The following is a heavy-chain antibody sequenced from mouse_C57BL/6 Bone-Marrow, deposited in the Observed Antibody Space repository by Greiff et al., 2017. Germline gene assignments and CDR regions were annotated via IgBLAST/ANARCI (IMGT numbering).Heavy chain of an antibody. Sequence: QVQLKQPGAELVRPGSSVKLSCKASGYTFTSYWMHWVKQRPIQGLEWIGNIDPSDSETHYNQKFKDKATLTVDKSSSTAYMQLSSLTSEDSAVYYCARGDDYDVRFAYWGQGTMVTVSA. CDR2: IDPSDSET. CDR3: ARGDDYDVRFAY. J-gene: IGHJ3*01. V-gene: IGHV1-52*01. CDR1: GYTFTSYW. D-gene: IGHD2-4*01.